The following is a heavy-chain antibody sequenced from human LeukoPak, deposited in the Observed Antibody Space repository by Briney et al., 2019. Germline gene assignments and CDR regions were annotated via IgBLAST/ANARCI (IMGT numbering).Heavy chain of an antibody. V-gene: IGHV5-51*01. CDR2: IYPGDSDT. Sequence: GASLQISCKGSGFSFTSYWIGWVRQLPGKGLEWMGIIYPGDSDTRYSPSSQGQVTISADKSISTAYLQWSSLKASDTAMYYCARGRGGDCFDYWGQGTLVTVSS. J-gene: IGHJ4*02. CDR3: ARGRGGDCFDY. D-gene: IGHD2-21*01. CDR1: GFSFTSYW.